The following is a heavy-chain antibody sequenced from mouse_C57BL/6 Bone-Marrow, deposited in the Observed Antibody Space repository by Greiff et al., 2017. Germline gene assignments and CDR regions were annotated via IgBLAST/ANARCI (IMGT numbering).Heavy chain of an antibody. V-gene: IGHV2-5*01. CDR1: GFSLTSYG. CDR2: IWRGGST. Sequence: VKLVESGPGLVQPSQSLSITCPVSGFSLTSYGVHWVRQSPGKGLEWLGVIWRGGSTDNNAAFMSRLSITKDNSKSQVSYKMNSLQADDTAIYYCAALVATPWFAYWGQGTLGTVSA. D-gene: IGHD1-1*01. J-gene: IGHJ3*01. CDR3: AALVATPWFAY.